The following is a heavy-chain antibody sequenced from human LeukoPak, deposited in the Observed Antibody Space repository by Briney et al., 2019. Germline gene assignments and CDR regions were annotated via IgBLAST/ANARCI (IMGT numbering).Heavy chain of an antibody. Sequence: PGGSLRLSCAASGFTFSSYAMSWVRQAPGRGLEWVSAISGSGGSTYYADSVEGRFTISRDNSKNTLYLQMNSLRAEDTAVYYCASPGYYDSSGYYNYWGQGTLVTVSS. J-gene: IGHJ4*02. V-gene: IGHV3-23*01. CDR3: ASPGYYDSSGYYNY. D-gene: IGHD3-22*01. CDR1: GFTFSSYA. CDR2: ISGSGGST.